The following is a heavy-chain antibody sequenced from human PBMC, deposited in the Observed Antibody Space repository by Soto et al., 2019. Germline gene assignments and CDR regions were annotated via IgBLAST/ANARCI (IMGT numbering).Heavy chain of an antibody. D-gene: IGHD1-26*01. J-gene: IGHJ3*02. CDR3: ACFIYSWSYTDTFFI. CDR2: ISAYNGNT. CDR1: GYTFTSYG. Sequence: ASVKVSCKASGYTFTSYGISWVRQAPGQGLEWMGWISAYNGNTNYAQKLQGRVTMTTDTSTSTAYMELRSLRSDDTAVYYCACFIYSWSYTDTFFIWGQGTMFTFSS. V-gene: IGHV1-18*01.